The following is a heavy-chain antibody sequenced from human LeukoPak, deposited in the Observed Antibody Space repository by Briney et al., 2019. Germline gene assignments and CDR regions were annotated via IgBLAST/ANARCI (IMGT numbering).Heavy chain of an antibody. CDR1: GFTFDDYA. J-gene: IGHJ4*02. CDR3: AKDIAAAGKSGFDY. CDR2: ISWNSGSI. D-gene: IGHD6-13*01. V-gene: IGHV3-9*01. Sequence: PGRSLRLSCAASGFTFDDYAMHWVRQAPGKGREWDSGISWNSGSIGYADSVKGRFTISRDNAKNSLYLQMNSLRAEDTALYYCAKDIAAAGKSGFDYWGQGTLVTVSS.